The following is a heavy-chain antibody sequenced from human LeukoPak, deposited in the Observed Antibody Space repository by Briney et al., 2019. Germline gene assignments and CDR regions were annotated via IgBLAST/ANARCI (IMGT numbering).Heavy chain of an antibody. CDR3: ARAPLTFSAAAGYYFDY. CDR1: GGSFSGYF. CDR2: INHSGST. J-gene: IGHJ4*02. D-gene: IGHD6-13*01. Sequence: SETLSLTCAVYGGSFSGYFWSWIRQPPGKGLEWIGEINHSGSTNYNPSLKSRVTISVDTSKNQFSLKLSSVTAADTAVYYCARAPLTFSAAAGYYFDYWGQGTLVTVSS. V-gene: IGHV4-34*01.